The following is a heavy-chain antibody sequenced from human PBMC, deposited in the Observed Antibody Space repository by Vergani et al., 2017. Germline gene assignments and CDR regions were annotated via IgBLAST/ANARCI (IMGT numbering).Heavy chain of an antibody. CDR1: GGSFSGYY. V-gene: IGHV4-34*01. J-gene: IGHJ4*02. Sequence: QVQLQQWGAGLLKPSETLSLTCAVYGGSFSGYYWSWIRQPPGKGLEWIGEINYSGSTNYNPSLKSRVTISTDTSKNHFSLQLSSVTAADTAVYYCARGRVLRGVIPGYWGQGSLVTVSS. CDR2: INYSGST. D-gene: IGHD3-10*01. CDR3: ARGRVLRGVIPGY.